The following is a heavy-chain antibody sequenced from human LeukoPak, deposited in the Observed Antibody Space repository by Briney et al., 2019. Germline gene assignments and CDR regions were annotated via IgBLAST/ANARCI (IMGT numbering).Heavy chain of an antibody. CDR3: ARGYYGSVTYYNAEKHGMDV. V-gene: IGHV3-48*04. CDR1: GFTFSSYA. CDR2: ISSSGSTI. J-gene: IGHJ6*02. D-gene: IGHD3-10*01. Sequence: GGSLRLSCAASGFTFSSYAMSWVRQAPGKGLEWVSYISSSGSTIYYTGSVQGRFTISRDNAKNSLYLQMNSLRIEDTAVYYCARGYYGSVTYYNAEKHGMDVWGQGTTVTVAS.